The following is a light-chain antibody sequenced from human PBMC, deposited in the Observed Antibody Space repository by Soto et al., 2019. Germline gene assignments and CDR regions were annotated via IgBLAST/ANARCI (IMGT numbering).Light chain of an antibody. J-gene: IGKJ3*01. CDR3: MHSLRTPLT. Sequence: DIVMTQSPLSLSVTPGEPASISCRSSQSLLYSNGYNYLDWYLQTPGQSPQLLIYYGSNRASGVPDRGSGSGSGTDFTLTITSVEPEDVGVYFCMHSLRTPLTFGPGTKVDVK. CDR1: QSLLYSNGYNY. CDR2: YGS. V-gene: IGKV2-28*01.